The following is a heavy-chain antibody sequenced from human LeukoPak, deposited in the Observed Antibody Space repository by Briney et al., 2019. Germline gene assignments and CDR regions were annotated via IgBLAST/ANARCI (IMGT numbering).Heavy chain of an antibody. J-gene: IGHJ4*02. Sequence: GVSLRLSCAASGLTFGSYSMNWVRQAPGKGLEWVSSISSSSSYIYYADSVKGRFTISRDNAKNSLYLQMNSLGAEDTAVYYCASSMPDSSGYSSVDYWGQGTLVTVSS. CDR2: ISSSSSYI. CDR3: ASSMPDSSGYSSVDY. V-gene: IGHV3-21*01. D-gene: IGHD3-22*01. CDR1: GLTFGSYS.